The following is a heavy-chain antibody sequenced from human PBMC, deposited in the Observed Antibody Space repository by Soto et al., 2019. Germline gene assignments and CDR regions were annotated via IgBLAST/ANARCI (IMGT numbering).Heavy chain of an antibody. CDR2: IYYSGST. Sequence: QVQLQESGPGLVKPSETLSLTCTVSGGSISSYYWSWIRQPPGKGLEWIGYIYYSGSTNYNPSLKSQVTISVDTSKNQFSLKLSAVPAADTAVYYGASQVGDYYYGMDVWGQGTTVTVSS. V-gene: IGHV4-59*08. D-gene: IGHD3-16*01. CDR3: ASQVGDYYYGMDV. CDR1: GGSISSYY. J-gene: IGHJ6*02.